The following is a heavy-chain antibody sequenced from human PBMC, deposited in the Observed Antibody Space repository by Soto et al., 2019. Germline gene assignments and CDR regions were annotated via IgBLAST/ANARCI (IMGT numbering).Heavy chain of an antibody. CDR3: ARGPDYVVAFDI. Sequence: PSETLSLTCTFSCGSISSYYWSWIRQPPGKGLEWIGYIYYSGSTNYNPSLKSRVTISVDTSKNQFSLKLSSVTAADTAVYYCARGPDYVVAFDIWGQGTMVTVSS. CDR2: IYYSGST. V-gene: IGHV4-59*01. J-gene: IGHJ3*02. CDR1: CGSISSYY. D-gene: IGHD4-17*01.